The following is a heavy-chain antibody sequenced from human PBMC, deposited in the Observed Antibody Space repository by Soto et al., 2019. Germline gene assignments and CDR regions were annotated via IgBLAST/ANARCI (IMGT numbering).Heavy chain of an antibody. V-gene: IGHV4-59*01. Sequence: SETLSLTCTVSGGSISSYYWSWIRQPPGKGLEWIGYIYYSGSTNYNPSLKSRVTISVDTSKNQFSLKLSSVTAADTAVYYCARVERSGYSDAFDIWGQGTMVTVSS. CDR1: GGSISSYY. J-gene: IGHJ3*02. CDR3: ARVERSGYSDAFDI. D-gene: IGHD3-3*01. CDR2: IYYSGST.